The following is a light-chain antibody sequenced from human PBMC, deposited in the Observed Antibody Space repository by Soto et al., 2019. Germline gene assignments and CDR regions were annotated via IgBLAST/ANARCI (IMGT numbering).Light chain of an antibody. CDR2: GAS. V-gene: IGKV3-15*01. CDR1: QSASIN. CDR3: QQYNNWPLT. J-gene: IGKJ1*01. Sequence: EIVMTQSPATLYMSPGERATLSCRASQSASINLAWYKQKLGQAPRLLIKGASTRATGIPARFSGSGSGTEFTLTISSLQSEDFAVYYCQQYNNWPLTFGQGTKVDIK.